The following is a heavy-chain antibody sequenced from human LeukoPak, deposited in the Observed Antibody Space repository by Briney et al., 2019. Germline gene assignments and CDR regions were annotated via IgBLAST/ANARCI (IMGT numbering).Heavy chain of an antibody. CDR2: ISMDGIQE. Sequence: QPGRSLRLSCAASGFTFSSYGMHWVRQAPGTGLEWVAVISMDGIQEYYADSVKGRFSISRDNSKNTLYLQMNSLRSEDTAVYYCAREVYSYALDALDLWGQGTMVTVSS. CDR3: AREVYSYALDALDL. D-gene: IGHD5-18*01. CDR1: GFTFSSYG. J-gene: IGHJ3*01. V-gene: IGHV3-30*19.